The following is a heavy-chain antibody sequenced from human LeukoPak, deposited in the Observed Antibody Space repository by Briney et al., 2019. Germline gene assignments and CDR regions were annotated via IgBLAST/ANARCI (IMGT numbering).Heavy chain of an antibody. CDR3: AKRPYINTDGWFDP. Sequence: GGSLRLSCAASGFTFDDYGMSWVRQAPGKGLEWVSSISGLGGDTYYADSVRGRFTSSRDNSKNTLYLQMNSLRAEDTAVYYCAKRPYINTDGWFDPWGQGTLVTVSS. D-gene: IGHD2-21*01. CDR1: GFTFDDYG. V-gene: IGHV3-23*01. CDR2: ISGLGGDT. J-gene: IGHJ5*02.